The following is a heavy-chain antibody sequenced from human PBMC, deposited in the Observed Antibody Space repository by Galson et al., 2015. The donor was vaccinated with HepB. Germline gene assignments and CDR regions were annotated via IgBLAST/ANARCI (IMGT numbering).Heavy chain of an antibody. CDR1: GYSFTSYW. Sequence: QSGAEVKKPGESLKISCKGSGYSFTSYWIGWVRQMPGKGLEWMGIIYPGDSDTRYSPSFQGQVTISADKSISTAYLQWSSLKASDTAMYYCARRGYYDSSGYSPDAFDIWGQGTMVTVSS. V-gene: IGHV5-51*03. D-gene: IGHD3-22*01. CDR2: IYPGDSDT. J-gene: IGHJ3*02. CDR3: ARRGYYDSSGYSPDAFDI.